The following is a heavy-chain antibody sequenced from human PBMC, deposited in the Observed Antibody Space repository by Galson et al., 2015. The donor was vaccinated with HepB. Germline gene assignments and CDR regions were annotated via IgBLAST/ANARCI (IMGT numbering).Heavy chain of an antibody. J-gene: IGHJ3*02. Sequence: SCAASEFAFGAYTMHWVRQAPGKGVEWVAAITNNGGTKFYADSVRGRVTISRDNSESTVSLQMNNLRVEDTALYYCVRDQIGTFAFDIWGQGTMVTVSS. V-gene: IGHV3-30-3*01. CDR2: ITNNGGTK. D-gene: IGHD1-26*01. CDR3: VRDQIGTFAFDI. CDR1: EFAFGAYT.